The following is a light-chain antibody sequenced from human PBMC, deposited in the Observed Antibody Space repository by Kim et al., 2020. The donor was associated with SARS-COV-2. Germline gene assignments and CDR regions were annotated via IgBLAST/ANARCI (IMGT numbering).Light chain of an antibody. CDR2: DVS. J-gene: IGLJ2*01. CDR3: SSYSSSSIYVV. Sequence: HSITISCTGTGSDIGTYNYVSWYQRHPGQAPKLIIFDVSNRPSGVSNRFSGSKSANTASLTISGLQAEDEAHYYCSSYSSSSIYVVFGGGTQLTVL. V-gene: IGLV2-14*03. CDR1: GSDIGTYNY.